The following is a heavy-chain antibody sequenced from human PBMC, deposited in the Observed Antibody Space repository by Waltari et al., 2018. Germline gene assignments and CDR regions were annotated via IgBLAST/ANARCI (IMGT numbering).Heavy chain of an antibody. J-gene: IGHJ3*01. CDR2: RLPIFSEA. Sequence: QVHLVQSGAEVKKPGSSVKVSCRASGGPLSDYAITWVRQAPGQGLEWRGGRLPIFSEANYAQKFQGRVTITADTSTDTAYLELSSLTSEDTAVFYCATALGDNTSASRPFHLWGQGTVITVSS. D-gene: IGHD3-10*01. CDR3: ATALGDNTSASRPFHL. V-gene: IGHV1-69*14. CDR1: GGPLSDYA.